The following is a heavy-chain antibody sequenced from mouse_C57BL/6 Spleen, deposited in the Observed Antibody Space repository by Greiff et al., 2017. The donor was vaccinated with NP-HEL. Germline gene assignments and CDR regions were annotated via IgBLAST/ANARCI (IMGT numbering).Heavy chain of an antibody. CDR1: GFTFSSYG. CDR3: ARHGEYDGPY. D-gene: IGHD2-14*01. V-gene: IGHV5-6*02. CDR2: ISSGGSYT. Sequence: DVMLVESGGDLVKPGGSLKLSCAASGFTFSSYGMSWVRQTPDTRLEWVATISSGGSYTYYPDSVKGRFTLSSDNAKNTLYLQMSSLKAEDTARYYCARHGEYDGPYWGQGTLVTVSA. J-gene: IGHJ3*01.